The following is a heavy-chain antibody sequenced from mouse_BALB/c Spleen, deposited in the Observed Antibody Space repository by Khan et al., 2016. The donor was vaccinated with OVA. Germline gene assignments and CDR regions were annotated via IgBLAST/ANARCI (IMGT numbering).Heavy chain of an antibody. D-gene: IGHD1-1*01. Sequence: QGQLQQSGPGLVQPSQSLSITCTVSGLSLTNYGIHWVRQSPGRGLEWLGVIWSGGTTDYNAPFISRLSIIKDNSKSQVFFKMNSLQATDTALYYCASPLSYYVYAMDYWGHRTSVTVSS. V-gene: IGHV2-2*02. J-gene: IGHJ4*01. CDR2: IWSGGTT. CDR1: GLSLTNYG. CDR3: ASPLSYYVYAMDY.